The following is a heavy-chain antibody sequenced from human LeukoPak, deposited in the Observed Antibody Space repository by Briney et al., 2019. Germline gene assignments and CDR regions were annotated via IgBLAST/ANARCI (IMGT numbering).Heavy chain of an antibody. CDR1: GFTFSSYW. CDR2: VKPDGSEK. J-gene: IGHJ4*02. D-gene: IGHD5-12*01. V-gene: IGHV3-7*01. CDR3: ARGQSGLSV. Sequence: GGSLRLSCAASGFTFSSYWMSWVRQAPGKGLEWVANVKPDGSEKYYVDSVKGRFTNSRDNAKNSLYLQMNSLRAEDTAVYYCARGQSGLSVWGQGTLVTVSS.